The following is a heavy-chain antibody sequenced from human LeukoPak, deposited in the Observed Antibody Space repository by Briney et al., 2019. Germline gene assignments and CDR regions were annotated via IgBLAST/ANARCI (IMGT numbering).Heavy chain of an antibody. V-gene: IGHV3-66*01. CDR2: VDSSGNT. CDR1: AFTVSNNY. D-gene: IGHD3-10*01. CDR3: ARAGYYGSGID. J-gene: IGHJ4*02. Sequence: PGGSLRLSCAASAFTVSNNYMSWVRQAPGRGLEWVSVVDSSGNTYYADSVKGRFTISRDNSKNTVYLQMNSLRAEDTAVYYCARAGYYGSGIDWGQGTLVTVSS.